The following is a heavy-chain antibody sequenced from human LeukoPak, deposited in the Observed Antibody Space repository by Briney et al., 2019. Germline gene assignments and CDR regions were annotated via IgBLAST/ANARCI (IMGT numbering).Heavy chain of an antibody. Sequence: PSETLSLTCAVYGGSFSGYYWSWIRQPPGKGLEWIGEINHSGSTNYNPSLKSRVTISVDTSKNQFSLKLSSVTAADTAVYYCARQRSGSYFGLGHPPWDAFDIWGQGTMVTVSS. V-gene: IGHV4-34*01. D-gene: IGHD1-26*01. CDR3: ARQRSGSYFGLGHPPWDAFDI. CDR1: GGSFSGYY. CDR2: INHSGST. J-gene: IGHJ3*02.